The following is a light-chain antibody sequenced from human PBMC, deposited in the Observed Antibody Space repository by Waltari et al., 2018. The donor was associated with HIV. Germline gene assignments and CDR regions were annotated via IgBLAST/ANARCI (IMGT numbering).Light chain of an antibody. Sequence: DIQMTQSPSTLSASVGDRVTITCRASQSIGSWLAWYQQKPGKAPKLLIYKASSLESGVPSRFSGSGSGIEFTLTISSLQPDDFATYYCQQYNSYSYTFGQGTKLEIK. CDR2: KAS. J-gene: IGKJ2*01. V-gene: IGKV1-5*03. CDR3: QQYNSYSYT. CDR1: QSIGSW.